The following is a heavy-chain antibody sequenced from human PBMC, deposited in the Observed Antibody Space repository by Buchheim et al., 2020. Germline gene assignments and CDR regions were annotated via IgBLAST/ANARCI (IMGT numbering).Heavy chain of an antibody. V-gene: IGHV4-59*01. D-gene: IGHD3-3*01. Sequence: QVQLQESGPGLVKPSETLSLTCTVSGGSISSYYWSWIRQPPGKGLEWIGYIYYSGSTNYNPSLKSRVTISVDKSKNQFSLKLSSVTAADTAVYYCARELRFLEWLPRENWFDPWGQGTL. CDR2: IYYSGST. CDR3: ARELRFLEWLPRENWFDP. J-gene: IGHJ5*02. CDR1: GGSISSYY.